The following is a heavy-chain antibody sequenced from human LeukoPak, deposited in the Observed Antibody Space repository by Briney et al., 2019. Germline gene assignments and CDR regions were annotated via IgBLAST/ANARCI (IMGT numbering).Heavy chain of an antibody. CDR2: IYYSGST. Sequence: PSETLSLTCTVSGGSISGYYWSWIRQPPGKGLEWIGYIYYSGSTNYNPSLKSRVTISVDTSKNQFSLKLSSVTAADTAVYYCARGGSGWTNYYYYYGMDVWGQGTTVTVSS. CDR3: ARGGSGWTNYYYYYGMDV. V-gene: IGHV4-59*01. CDR1: GGSISGYY. D-gene: IGHD6-19*01. J-gene: IGHJ6*02.